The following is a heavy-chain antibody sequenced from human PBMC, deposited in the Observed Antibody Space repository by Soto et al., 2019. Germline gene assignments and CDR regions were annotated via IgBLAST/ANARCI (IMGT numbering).Heavy chain of an antibody. V-gene: IGHV3-23*01. D-gene: IGHD5-18*01. CDR2: ISGSGGST. Sequence: GGSLRLSCAASGFTFSSYAMSWVRQAPGKGLEWVSAISGSGGSTYYADSVKGRFTISRDNSKNTLYLQMNSLRAEDTAVYYCAKDRDVDTAMEDPDDAFDIWGQGTMVTVSS. J-gene: IGHJ3*02. CDR1: GFTFSSYA. CDR3: AKDRDVDTAMEDPDDAFDI.